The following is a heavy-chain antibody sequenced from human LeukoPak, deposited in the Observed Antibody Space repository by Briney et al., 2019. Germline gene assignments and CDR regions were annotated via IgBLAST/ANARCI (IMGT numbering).Heavy chain of an antibody. D-gene: IGHD5-18*01. CDR3: AKGDSYAYYYYMDV. V-gene: IGHV3-9*03. Sequence: PGGSLRLSCAASGFTFDDYAMHWVRQAPGKGLEWVSGISWNSGSIGYADSVKGRFTISRDNAKNSLYLQMNSLRAEDMALYYCAKGDSYAYYYYMDVWGKGTTVTASS. CDR2: ISWNSGSI. CDR1: GFTFDDYA. J-gene: IGHJ6*03.